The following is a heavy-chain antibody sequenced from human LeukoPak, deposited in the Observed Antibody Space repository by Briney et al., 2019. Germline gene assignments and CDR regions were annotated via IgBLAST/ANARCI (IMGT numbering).Heavy chain of an antibody. CDR1: GYSFTSYY. V-gene: IGHV1-46*01. D-gene: IGHD2-15*01. J-gene: IGHJ2*01. CDR3: ARDHCGGGSCTGAYWYFDL. Sequence: ASVTVSCTASGYSFTSYYMHWVRQAPGQGLEWMGVINPSGGSTSYAQKFQGRVTMTRDTSTSTVYMELSSLRSEDTAVYYCARDHCGGGSCTGAYWYFDLWGRGTLVTASS. CDR2: INPSGGST.